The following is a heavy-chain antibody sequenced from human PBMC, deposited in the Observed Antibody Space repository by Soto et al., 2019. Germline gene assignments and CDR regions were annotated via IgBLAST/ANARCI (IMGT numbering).Heavy chain of an antibody. CDR3: ARDPPNDYGDYRMEWLGY. V-gene: IGHV3-66*01. CDR1: GFTVSSNY. Sequence: GGSLRLSCAASGFTVSSNYMSWVRQAPGKGLEWVSVIYSGGSTYYADSVKGRFTISRDNSKNTLYLQMNSLRAEDTAVYYCARDPPNDYGDYRMEWLGYWGQGTLVTVSS. J-gene: IGHJ4*02. D-gene: IGHD4-17*01. CDR2: IYSGGST.